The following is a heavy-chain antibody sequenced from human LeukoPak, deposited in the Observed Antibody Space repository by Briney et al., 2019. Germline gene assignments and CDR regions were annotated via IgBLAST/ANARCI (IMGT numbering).Heavy chain of an antibody. J-gene: IGHJ6*01. CDR2: ISYDGSNK. V-gene: IGHV3-30*04. CDR3: AELGITXIXGV. D-gene: IGHD3-22*01. Sequence: PGGSLRLSCAASGFTFSSYAMHWVRQAPGKGLEWVAVISYDGSNKFYADSVKGRFTISRDNAKNSLYLQMNSLRAEDTAVYYCAELGITXIXGVWXXXTXXTIS. CDR1: GFTFSSYA.